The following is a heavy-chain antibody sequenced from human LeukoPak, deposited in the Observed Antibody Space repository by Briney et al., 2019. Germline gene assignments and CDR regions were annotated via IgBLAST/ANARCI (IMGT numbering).Heavy chain of an antibody. V-gene: IGHV4-59*01. J-gene: IGHJ2*01. D-gene: IGHD2-21*02. CDR2: IYHSGLT. CDR3: ARDQRCSRFDGACEQWYFDL. Sequence: PSETLSLTCTVSGGSISGYYWSWLRQPPGKGLEWIGYIYHSGLTHYNPSLRSRVTIAVDTSRNQFSLKLTSATAADTAMYYCARDQRCSRFDGACEQWYFDLWGRGTLVTVSS. CDR1: GGSISGYY.